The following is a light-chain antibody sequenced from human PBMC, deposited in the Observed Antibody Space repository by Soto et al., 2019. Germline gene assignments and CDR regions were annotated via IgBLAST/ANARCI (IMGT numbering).Light chain of an antibody. CDR1: QSVSSN. V-gene: IGKV3-15*01. CDR2: GAS. CDR3: QQYKNWPQT. J-gene: IGKJ1*01. Sequence: EIVLTQSPATLSLSPGEGATLSCRAGQSVSSNLAWYQQRPGQAPRLLIYGASTRATGIPARFSGSGSGTEFTLTISSLQSEDFAVYYCQQYKNWPQTFGQGTKVDIK.